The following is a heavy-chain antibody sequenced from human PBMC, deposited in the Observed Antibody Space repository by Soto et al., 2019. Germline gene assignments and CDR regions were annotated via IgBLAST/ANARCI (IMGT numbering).Heavy chain of an antibody. CDR3: ARDWAVAEDYYYYYGMDV. J-gene: IGHJ6*02. CDR2: TYYRSKWYN. Sequence: SQTLSLTCAISGDSVSSNSAAWNWIRRSPSRGLEWLGRTYYRSKWYNDYAVSVKSRITINPDTSKNQFSLQLNSVTPEDTAVYYCARDWAVAEDYYYYYGMDVWGQGTTVTVSS. V-gene: IGHV6-1*01. D-gene: IGHD6-19*01. CDR1: GDSVSSNSAA.